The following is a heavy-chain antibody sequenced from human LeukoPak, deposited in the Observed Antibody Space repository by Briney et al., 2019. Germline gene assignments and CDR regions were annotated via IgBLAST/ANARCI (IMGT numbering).Heavy chain of an antibody. D-gene: IGHD5-18*01. Sequence: GGSLRLSCAASGFTFDDYAMHWVRQAPGKGLEWVSGISWNSGSIGYADSVKGRFTISRDNAKNSLYLQMNSLRAEDMALYYCAKDMDTAMASGGLFDYRGQGTLVTVSS. CDR1: GFTFDDYA. CDR3: AKDMDTAMASGGLFDY. V-gene: IGHV3-9*03. J-gene: IGHJ4*02. CDR2: ISWNSGSI.